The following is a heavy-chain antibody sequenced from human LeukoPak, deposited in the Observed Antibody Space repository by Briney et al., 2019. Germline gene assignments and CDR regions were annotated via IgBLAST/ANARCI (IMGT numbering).Heavy chain of an antibody. Sequence: ASVKVSCKASGYTFTSYGISWVRQAPGQGLEWMGWISAYNGNTNHAQKLQGRVTMTTDTSTSTAYMELRSLRSDDTAVYYCARGLAVAVPYYFDYWGQGTLVTVSS. J-gene: IGHJ4*02. D-gene: IGHD6-19*01. CDR2: ISAYNGNT. CDR3: ARGLAVAVPYYFDY. CDR1: GYTFTSYG. V-gene: IGHV1-18*01.